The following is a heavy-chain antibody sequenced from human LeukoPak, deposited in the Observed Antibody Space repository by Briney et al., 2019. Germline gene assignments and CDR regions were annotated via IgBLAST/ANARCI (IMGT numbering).Heavy chain of an antibody. J-gene: IGHJ4*02. D-gene: IGHD6-13*01. CDR3: ARDPRRSSQTGYFDY. CDR2: ISHDGSNK. Sequence: GGSLRLSCAASGFTFSNYAMHWVRQAPGKGLEWVAVISHDGSNKYYADSVKGRFTISRDNSKNTVYLQMNSLRAEDTAVYYCARDPRRSSQTGYFDYWGQGTLVTVSS. V-gene: IGHV3-30*04. CDR1: GFTFSNYA.